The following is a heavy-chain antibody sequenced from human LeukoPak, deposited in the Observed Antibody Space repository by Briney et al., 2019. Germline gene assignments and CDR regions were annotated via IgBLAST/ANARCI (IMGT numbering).Heavy chain of an antibody. Sequence: SGTLSLTCTVSGGSISSYYWSWIRQPPGKGLEWIGYIYYSGSTNYNPSLKSRVTISVDTSKNQFSLKLSSVTAADTAVYYCARDSSIAARGWFDPWGQGTLVTVSS. D-gene: IGHD6-6*01. CDR1: GGSISSYY. V-gene: IGHV4-59*01. CDR3: ARDSSIAARGWFDP. J-gene: IGHJ5*02. CDR2: IYYSGST.